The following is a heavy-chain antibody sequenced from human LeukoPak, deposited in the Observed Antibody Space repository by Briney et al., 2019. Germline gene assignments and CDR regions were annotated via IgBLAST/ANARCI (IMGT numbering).Heavy chain of an antibody. V-gene: IGHV1-24*01. CDR1: GYTLSDLA. J-gene: IGHJ3*02. CDR3: ATRNFGDYGAFDI. D-gene: IGHD4-17*01. Sequence: GASVKVSCKVSGYTLSDLAMHWVRQAPGKGLEWMGGLHPEDGEAIYAQPLQGRVTMTEDTSTDIAYMELSSLRSDDTAVYYCATRNFGDYGAFDIWGQGTLVTVSS. CDR2: LHPEDGEA.